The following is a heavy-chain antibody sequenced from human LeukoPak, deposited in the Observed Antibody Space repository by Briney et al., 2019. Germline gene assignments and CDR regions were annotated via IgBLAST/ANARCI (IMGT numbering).Heavy chain of an antibody. V-gene: IGHV1-8*01. Sequence: ASVKVSCKASGYTFTSYDINWVRQATGQGLEWMGWMNPNSGNTGYAQKFQGRVTMTRNTSISTAYMELSSLRSEDTAVYYCAGTAAGTSPYYYYMDVWGKGPTVTVSS. J-gene: IGHJ6*03. CDR2: MNPNSGNT. CDR1: GYTFTSYD. D-gene: IGHD6-13*01. CDR3: AGTAAGTSPYYYYMDV.